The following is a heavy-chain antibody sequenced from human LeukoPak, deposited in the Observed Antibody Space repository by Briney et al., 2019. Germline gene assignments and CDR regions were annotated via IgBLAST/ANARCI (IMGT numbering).Heavy chain of an antibody. J-gene: IGHJ6*02. CDR1: GGTFSSYA. CDR2: IIPIFGTA. Sequence: SVKVSCKASGGTFSSYAISWVRQAPGQGLEWMGGIIPIFGTANYAQKFQGRVTITADESTSTAYMELSSLRSEDTAVYYCARDLSGIYYYYGMDVWAKGPRSPSP. D-gene: IGHD1-26*01. CDR3: ARDLSGIYYYYGMDV. V-gene: IGHV1-69*13.